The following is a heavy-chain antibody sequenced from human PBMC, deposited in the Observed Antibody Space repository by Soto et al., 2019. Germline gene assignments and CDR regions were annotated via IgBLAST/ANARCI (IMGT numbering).Heavy chain of an antibody. V-gene: IGHV1-18*04. Sequence: ASVKVSCKASGYTFTTYGVTWVRQAPGQGLEWMGWISAYSGNTNYAQKLQGRLTVTTDTSTNTAYMDLRSLRSDDTAVYYCARVVKAGDYGDYGRYYFDYWGHGTMVTVSS. CDR2: ISAYSGNT. J-gene: IGHJ4*01. CDR1: GYTFTTYG. CDR3: ARVVKAGDYGDYGRYYFDY. D-gene: IGHD4-17*01.